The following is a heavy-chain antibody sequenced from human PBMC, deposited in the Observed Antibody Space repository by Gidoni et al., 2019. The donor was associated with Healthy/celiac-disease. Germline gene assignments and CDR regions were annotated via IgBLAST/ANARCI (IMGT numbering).Heavy chain of an antibody. Sequence: AVYGGSFSGYYWSWLRQPPGKGLEWIGEINHSGSTNYNPSLKSRVTISVDTSKNQFSLKLSSVTAADTAVYYCARGPYGDRDYWGQGTLVTVSS. V-gene: IGHV4-34*01. CDR2: INHSGST. J-gene: IGHJ4*02. CDR3: ARGPYGDRDY. D-gene: IGHD4-17*01. CDR1: GGSFSGYY.